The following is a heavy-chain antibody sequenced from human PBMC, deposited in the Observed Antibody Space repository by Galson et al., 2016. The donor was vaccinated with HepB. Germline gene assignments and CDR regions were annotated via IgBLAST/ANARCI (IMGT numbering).Heavy chain of an antibody. Sequence: SLRLSCAASGFSFSNYWMSWVRQSPGKGLEWVANIKQDGSENYYVDSVKGRFTISRGNAKNSLYLQMNSLRAEDTAVYYCARDNKWLLSYYFYYSMDVWGQGTTVTVSS. CDR2: IKQDGSEN. J-gene: IGHJ6*02. CDR1: GFSFSNYW. CDR3: ARDNKWLLSYYFYYSMDV. D-gene: IGHD3-22*01. V-gene: IGHV3-7*01.